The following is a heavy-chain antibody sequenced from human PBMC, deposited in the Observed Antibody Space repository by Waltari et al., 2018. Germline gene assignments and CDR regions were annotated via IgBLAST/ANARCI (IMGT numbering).Heavy chain of an antibody. Sequence: QVQLVQSGADVKQPGTSVKVSCEAAGYTFTGYYMHWVRQAPGQGLAWMGWVNPNSGGTNYAQKFQGRVTMARGASIHAAYMELRSLTSDDTAVYYCAAPRSVGADLYFDYWGQGALVTVSS. J-gene: IGHJ4*02. CDR1: GYTFTGYY. CDR2: VNPNSGGT. V-gene: IGHV1-2*02. D-gene: IGHD1-26*01. CDR3: AAPRSVGADLYFDY.